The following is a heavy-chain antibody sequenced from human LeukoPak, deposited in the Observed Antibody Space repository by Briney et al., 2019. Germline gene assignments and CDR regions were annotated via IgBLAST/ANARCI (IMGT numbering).Heavy chain of an antibody. J-gene: IGHJ6*02. Sequence: PSETLSLTCAVYGGSFNGYYWSWIRQSPGKGLEWIAEINHSGGTNYNPSLKSRVTISVDKSKNQVSLKLRYVTAADTAVYYCARLHSNLYYYYGMDVWGQGTTVTVSS. CDR3: ARLHSNLYYYYGMDV. CDR1: GGSFNGYY. V-gene: IGHV4-34*01. CDR2: INHSGGT. D-gene: IGHD4-4*01.